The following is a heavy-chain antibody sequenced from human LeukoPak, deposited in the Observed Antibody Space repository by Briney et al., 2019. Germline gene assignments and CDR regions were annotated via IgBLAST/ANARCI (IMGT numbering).Heavy chain of an antibody. V-gene: IGHV1-24*01. CDR2: FDPEDGET. J-gene: IGHJ4*02. D-gene: IGHD5-24*01. CDR3: ATDPGRDGYNLEGAFGY. Sequence: ASVKVSCKVSGYTLTELSMHWVRQAPGKGLEWMGGFDPEDGETIYAQRFQGRVTMTEDTSTDTAYMELSSLRSEGTAVYYCATDPGRDGYNLEGAFGYWGQGTLVTVSS. CDR1: GYTLTELS.